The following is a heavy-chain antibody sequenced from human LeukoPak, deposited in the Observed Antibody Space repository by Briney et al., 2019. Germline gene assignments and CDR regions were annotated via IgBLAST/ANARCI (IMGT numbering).Heavy chain of an antibody. V-gene: IGHV4-4*02. Sequence: SGTLSLTCAVSGGSISSSNWWSWVRQPPGKGLEWIGEIYHSGSTNYNPSLKSRVTISVDKSKNQFSLELSSVTAADTAVYYCARRPYYYDSSGYLAYFQHWGQGTLVTVSS. CDR3: ARRPYYYDSSGYLAYFQH. CDR2: IYHSGST. D-gene: IGHD3-22*01. CDR1: GGSISSSNW. J-gene: IGHJ1*01.